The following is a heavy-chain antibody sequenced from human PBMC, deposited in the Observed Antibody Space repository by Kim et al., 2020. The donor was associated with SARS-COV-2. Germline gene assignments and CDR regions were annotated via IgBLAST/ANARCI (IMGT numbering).Heavy chain of an antibody. V-gene: IGHV1-69*13. CDR2: IISIFDTV. CDR1: GGTFSSYA. J-gene: IGHJ4*02. CDR3: ARVLRYFDWLHDY. D-gene: IGHD3-9*01. Sequence: SVKVSCKASGGTFSSYAISWVRQAPGQGLEWMGGIISIFDTVNYAQKFQGRVTITADESTSTAYMELSSLRSEDTAVYYCARVLRYFDWLHDYWEQGTLVTVSS.